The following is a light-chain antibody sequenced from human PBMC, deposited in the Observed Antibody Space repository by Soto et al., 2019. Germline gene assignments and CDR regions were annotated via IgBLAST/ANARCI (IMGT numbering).Light chain of an antibody. J-gene: IGKJ4*01. CDR3: QQYRSSLT. CDR2: VTS. Sequence: IVLTQSPGTLSLSPGERATLSCRASQSVSNKFLAWYQQKPRQSPRLLIYVTSSRATGVPDRFIGSGSGTDFTLTISRLEPEDFADYYCQQYRSSLTFGGGTKLEI. V-gene: IGKV3-20*01. CDR1: QSVSNKF.